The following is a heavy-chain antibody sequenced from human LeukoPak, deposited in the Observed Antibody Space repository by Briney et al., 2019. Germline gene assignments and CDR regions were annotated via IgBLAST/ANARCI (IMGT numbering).Heavy chain of an antibody. J-gene: IGHJ3*02. CDR2: IRYDGSNK. Sequence: GGSLRLSCAASGFTFSSYGMHWVRQAPGKGLEWVAFIRYDGSNKYYADSVKGRFTISRDNSKNTLYLQMNNLRAEDTAVYYCAKVGDYDILTGYYLSGAFDIWGQGTMVTVSS. CDR3: AKVGDYDILTGYYLSGAFDI. V-gene: IGHV3-30*02. D-gene: IGHD3-9*01. CDR1: GFTFSSYG.